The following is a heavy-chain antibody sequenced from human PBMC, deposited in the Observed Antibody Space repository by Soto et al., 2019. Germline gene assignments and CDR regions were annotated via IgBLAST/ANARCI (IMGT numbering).Heavy chain of an antibody. D-gene: IGHD3-3*01. CDR2: IYYSGST. J-gene: IGHJ6*03. CDR3: ARVHYDFWSGYRSGNNYYYYYMDV. V-gene: IGHV4-39*07. CDR1: GGSISSSIYY. Sequence: TSETLSLTCTVSGGSISSSIYYWGWIRQPPGKGLEWIGSIYYSGSTNYNPSLKSRVTISVDTSKNQFSLKLSSVTAADTAVYYCARVHYDFWSGYRSGNNYYYYYMDVWGKGTTVTVSS.